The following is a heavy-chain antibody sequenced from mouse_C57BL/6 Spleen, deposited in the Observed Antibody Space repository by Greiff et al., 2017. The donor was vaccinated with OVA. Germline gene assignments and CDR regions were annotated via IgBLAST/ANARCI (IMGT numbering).Heavy chain of an antibody. CDR2: IDPSDSYT. V-gene: IGHV1-69*01. CDR3: ARGYSNYDAMDY. J-gene: IGHJ4*01. D-gene: IGHD2-5*01. CDR1: GYTFTSYW. Sequence: VQLQQPGAELVMPGASVKLSCKASGYTFTSYWMHWVKQRPGQGLEWIGEIDPSDSYTNYNQKFKGKSTLTVDKSSSTAYMQLRSLTSEDSAVYYCARGYSNYDAMDYWGQGTSVTVSS.